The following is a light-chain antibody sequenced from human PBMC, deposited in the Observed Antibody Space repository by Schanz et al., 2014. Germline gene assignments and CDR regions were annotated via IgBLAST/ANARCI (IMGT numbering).Light chain of an antibody. CDR1: SSDVGSYNL. J-gene: IGLJ3*02. CDR2: EGS. Sequence: QSVLTQPASVSGSPGQSITISCTGTSSDVGSYNLVSWYQHHPGKAPKLMIYEGSKRPSGVSNRFSGSGSGNTASLTISGLQAEDEADYYCSSYTSSSTLGFGGGTKLTVL. V-gene: IGLV2-14*02. CDR3: SSYTSSSTLG.